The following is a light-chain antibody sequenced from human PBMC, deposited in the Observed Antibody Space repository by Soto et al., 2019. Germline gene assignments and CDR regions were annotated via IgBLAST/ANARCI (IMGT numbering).Light chain of an antibody. CDR3: QQYNNWPPLT. V-gene: IGKV3D-15*01. J-gene: IGKJ4*01. CDR1: QSVSNN. CDR2: GAP. Sequence: EIVMTQSPATLSVSPGERATLSRRASQSVSNNLAWYQQKPGQAPRLLIYGAPTRATGIPARFSGSGSGTEFTLTISSLQSEDFAVYYCQQYNNWPPLTFGGGTKVEIK.